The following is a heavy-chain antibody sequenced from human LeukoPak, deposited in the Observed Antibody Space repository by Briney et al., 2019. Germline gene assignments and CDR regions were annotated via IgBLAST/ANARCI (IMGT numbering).Heavy chain of an antibody. CDR1: GGSISSYY. V-gene: IGHV4-4*07. CDR3: ARGPYYDILTGYYDLDY. CDR2: IYTSGST. J-gene: IGHJ4*02. D-gene: IGHD3-9*01. Sequence: SETLSLTCTVSGGSISSYYWSWIRQPAGKGLEWIGRIYTSGSTNYNPSLKSRVTMSVDTSENQFSLKLSSVTAADTAVYYCARGPYYDILTGYYDLDYWGQGTLVTVSS.